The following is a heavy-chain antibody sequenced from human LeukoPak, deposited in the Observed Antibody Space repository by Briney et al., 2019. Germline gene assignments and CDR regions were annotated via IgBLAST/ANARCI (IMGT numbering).Heavy chain of an antibody. Sequence: PSETLSLTCAVYGGSFCSYYWSWIRQPPGKGLEWIGEINHSGSTNYNPSLKSRVTISVDTSKNQFSLKLSSVTAADTAVYYCARGEYSRSWYWFDPWGQGTLVTVSS. J-gene: IGHJ5*02. CDR2: INHSGST. CDR3: ARGEYSRSWYWFDP. CDR1: GGSFCSYY. V-gene: IGHV4-34*01. D-gene: IGHD6-6*01.